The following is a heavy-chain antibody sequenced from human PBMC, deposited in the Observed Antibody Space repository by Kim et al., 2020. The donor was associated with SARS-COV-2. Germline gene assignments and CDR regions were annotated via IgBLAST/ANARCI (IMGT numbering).Heavy chain of an antibody. Sequence: GGSLRLSCAASGFTFSNAWMSWVRQAPGKGLEWVGRIKSKTDGGTTDYAAPVKGRFTISRDDSKNTLYLQMNSLKTEDTAVYYCTTDTVSRSWYWGNYYYGIDVWGQGTTVTVSS. V-gene: IGHV3-15*01. CDR1: GFTFSNAW. CDR3: TTDTVSRSWYWGNYYYGIDV. CDR2: IKSKTDGGTT. J-gene: IGHJ6*02. D-gene: IGHD6-13*01.